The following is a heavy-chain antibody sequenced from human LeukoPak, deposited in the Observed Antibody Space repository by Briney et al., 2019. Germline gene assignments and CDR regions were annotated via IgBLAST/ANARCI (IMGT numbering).Heavy chain of an antibody. CDR2: ISGSGGST. D-gene: IGHD3-10*01. Sequence: GGSLRLSCAASGFTFSSYAMSWVRQAPGKGLEWVSAISGSGGSTYYADSVKGRFTISRDNAKNSLYLQMNSLRAEDTAVYYCASPVYVSGSFYAFDIWGQGTMVTVSS. CDR1: GFTFSSYA. V-gene: IGHV3-23*01. CDR3: ASPVYVSGSFYAFDI. J-gene: IGHJ3*02.